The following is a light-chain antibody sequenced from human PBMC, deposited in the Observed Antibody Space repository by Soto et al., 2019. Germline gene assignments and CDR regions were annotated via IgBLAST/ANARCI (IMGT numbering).Light chain of an antibody. CDR2: AAS. Sequence: IQMTQSPSSLSASIGDRVTLTCRASQSIGTNLNWYQQRPGKAPKLLIYAASSLQSGVSPRFSGSGSGTDFTLTISSLQPEDFATYYCLQDYNYPYTFGQGTKLEIK. J-gene: IGKJ2*01. V-gene: IGKV1-6*01. CDR3: LQDYNYPYT. CDR1: QSIGTN.